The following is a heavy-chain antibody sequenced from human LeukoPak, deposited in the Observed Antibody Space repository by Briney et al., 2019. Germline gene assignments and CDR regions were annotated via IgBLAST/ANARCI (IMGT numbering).Heavy chain of an antibody. CDR1: GYSLSSGYY. CDR3: VRHDGGNSPYYFDY. V-gene: IGHV4-38-2*01. Sequence: SETLSLTCAVSGYSLSSGYYWGWIRQPPGKGLEWIGSIYHSGSTYYNPSLKSRVTISVDTSKNQFSLKLSSVTAADTAVYYCVRHDGGNSPYYFDYWGQGTLVTVSS. D-gene: IGHD4-23*01. J-gene: IGHJ4*02. CDR2: IYHSGST.